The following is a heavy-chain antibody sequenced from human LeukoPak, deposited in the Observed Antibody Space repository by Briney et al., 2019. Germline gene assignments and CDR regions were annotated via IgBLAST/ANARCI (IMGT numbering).Heavy chain of an antibody. CDR3: ARSRDGYKPYYFDY. Sequence: SETLSLTCTVSGGSISSYYWNWIRQPPGKGLESIGYIYYSGSTNYNPSLKSRVTISVDTSKNHFSLKLSSVTAADTAVYYCARSRDGYKPYYFDYWGQGILVTVSS. V-gene: IGHV4-59*01. D-gene: IGHD5-24*01. CDR1: GGSISSYY. J-gene: IGHJ4*02. CDR2: IYYSGST.